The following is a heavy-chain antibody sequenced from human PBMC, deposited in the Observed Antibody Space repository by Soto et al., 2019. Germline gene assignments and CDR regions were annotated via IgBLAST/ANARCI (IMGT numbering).Heavy chain of an antibody. CDR1: GGTFSSYA. J-gene: IGHJ4*02. CDR2: IIPIFGTA. Sequence: QVQLVQSGAAVKKPGSSVKVSCKASGGTFSSYAISWVRQAPGHGLEWMEGIIPIFGTANYAQKFQGRVTITADESTSTAYMELSSLRSEDTAVYYCARESEVGGGDLGSFDYWGQGTLVTVSS. CDR3: ARESEVGGGDLGSFDY. V-gene: IGHV1-69*01. D-gene: IGHD2-21*02.